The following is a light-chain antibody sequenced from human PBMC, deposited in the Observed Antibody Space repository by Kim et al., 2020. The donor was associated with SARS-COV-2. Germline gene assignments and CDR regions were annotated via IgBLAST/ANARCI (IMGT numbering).Light chain of an antibody. CDR3: QQYTNLPLT. J-gene: IGKJ4*01. Sequence: ELVLTQSPATLSLSPGERATLSCRASQSISNNLAWYQQKPGQAPRLLIFGASTRATGIPARFSGSGSGTEFTLTFSSLQSEDSAVYYCQQYTNLPLTFGGGTKLEI. V-gene: IGKV3-15*01. CDR2: GAS. CDR1: QSISNN.